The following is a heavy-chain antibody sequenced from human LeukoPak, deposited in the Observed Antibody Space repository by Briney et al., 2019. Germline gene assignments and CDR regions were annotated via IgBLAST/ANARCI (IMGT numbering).Heavy chain of an antibody. Sequence: PGGSLRLSCAASGFTFSSYWMSWVRQAPGKGLEWVSNIKQDGSEKYYVDSVKGRFTISRDNAKNSLYLQMNSLRAEDTAVYYCARDLGSYSSSWSPYYYYYYYMDVWGKGTTVTVSS. CDR1: GFTFSSYW. D-gene: IGHD6-13*01. V-gene: IGHV3-7*01. CDR3: ARDLGSYSSSWSPYYYYYYYMDV. J-gene: IGHJ6*03. CDR2: IKQDGSEK.